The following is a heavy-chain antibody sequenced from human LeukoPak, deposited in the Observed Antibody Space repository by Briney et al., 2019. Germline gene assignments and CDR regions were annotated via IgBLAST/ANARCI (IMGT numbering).Heavy chain of an antibody. CDR1: GYTLTELS. D-gene: IGHD3-9*01. J-gene: IGHJ4*02. CDR3: ATAPALRYFDWLTDY. Sequence: ASVKVSCKVSGYTLTELSMHWVRQAPGKGLEWMGGFDPEDGETIYAQKFQGRVTMTEDTSTDTAYMELSSLRSEDTAVYYCATAPALRYFDWLTDYWGQGTLVTVSS. CDR2: FDPEDGET. V-gene: IGHV1-24*01.